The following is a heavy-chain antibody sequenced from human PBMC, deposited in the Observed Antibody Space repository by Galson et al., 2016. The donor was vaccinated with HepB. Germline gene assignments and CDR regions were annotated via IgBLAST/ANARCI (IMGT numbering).Heavy chain of an antibody. Sequence: SLRLSCAVSGFTLSDYHMSWIRQAPGKGLEWVSYISSSSSFTNYADSVKGRFTISRDNAKNSRFLQINSLRAEDTAVYYCATVGSRERWSFNYWGQGTLVTVSS. D-gene: IGHD4-23*01. V-gene: IGHV3-11*06. CDR3: ATVGSRERWSFNY. CDR2: ISSSSSFT. CDR1: GFTLSDYH. J-gene: IGHJ4*02.